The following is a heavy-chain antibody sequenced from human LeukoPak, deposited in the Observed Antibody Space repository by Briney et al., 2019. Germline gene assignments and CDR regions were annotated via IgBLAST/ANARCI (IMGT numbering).Heavy chain of an antibody. Sequence: ASVKVSCKASGGTFSSYAISWARQAPGQGLEWMGRIIPILGIANYAQKFQGRVTITADKSTSTAYMELSSLRSEDTAVYYCARDLLYYYDSSGYQDDYWGQGTLVTVSS. CDR2: IIPILGIA. D-gene: IGHD3-22*01. J-gene: IGHJ4*02. CDR3: ARDLLYYYDSSGYQDDY. CDR1: GGTFSSYA. V-gene: IGHV1-69*04.